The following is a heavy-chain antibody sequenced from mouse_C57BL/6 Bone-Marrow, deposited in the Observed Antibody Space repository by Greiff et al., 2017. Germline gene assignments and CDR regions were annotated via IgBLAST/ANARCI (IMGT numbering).Heavy chain of an antibody. J-gene: IGHJ4*01. Sequence: QVQLQQSGAELVRPGTSVKVSCKASGYAFTNYLIEWVKQRPGQGLEWIGVINPGSGGTNYNEKFKGKATLTADKSSSTAYMQLSSLTSEDSAVYFCARDYYGSSFPYYYAMDYWGQGTSVTVSS. V-gene: IGHV1-54*01. CDR1: GYAFTNYL. CDR2: INPGSGGT. D-gene: IGHD1-1*01. CDR3: ARDYYGSSFPYYYAMDY.